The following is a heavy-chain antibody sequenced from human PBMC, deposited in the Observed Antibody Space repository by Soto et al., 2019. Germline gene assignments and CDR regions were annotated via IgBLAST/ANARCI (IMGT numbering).Heavy chain of an antibody. Sequence: QVQLVQSGAEVKKPGASVKVSCKVSGYTLTELSMHWVRQAPGKGLEWMGGFDPEDGETIYAQKFQGRVTMTDDTSTDTAYMELSSLRSEDTAVYYCATGPGIAVAGTWIWFDPWGQGTLVTVSS. CDR1: GYTLTELS. CDR3: ATGPGIAVAGTWIWFDP. D-gene: IGHD6-19*01. J-gene: IGHJ5*02. V-gene: IGHV1-24*01. CDR2: FDPEDGET.